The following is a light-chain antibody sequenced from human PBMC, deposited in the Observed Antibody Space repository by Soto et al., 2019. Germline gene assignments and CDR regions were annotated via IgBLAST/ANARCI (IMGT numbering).Light chain of an antibody. V-gene: IGKV3-11*01. CDR1: QSVSTF. J-gene: IGKJ1*01. Sequence: EIVLTQSPATLSLSPGERATLSCRASQSVSTFLAWYQQKPGQVPRLLISEASNRATGIPPRFSGSGSGTDFTLTISSLEPEDFAVYYCQQRSYWPTFGQGTKVDIK. CDR3: QQRSYWPT. CDR2: EAS.